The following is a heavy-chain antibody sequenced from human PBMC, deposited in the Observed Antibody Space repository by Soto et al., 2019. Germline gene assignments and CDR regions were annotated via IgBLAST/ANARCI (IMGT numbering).Heavy chain of an antibody. CDR3: ARAVVAGNWYFDL. D-gene: IGHD2-15*01. V-gene: IGHV1-46*03. Sequence: GASVKVSCKASGYTFTSYYMHWVRQAPGQGLEWMGIINPSGGSTSYAQKFQGRVTMTRDTSTSTVYIELSSLRSEDTAVYYCARAVVAGNWYFDLWGRGTLVTVSS. J-gene: IGHJ2*01. CDR1: GYTFTSYY. CDR2: INPSGGST.